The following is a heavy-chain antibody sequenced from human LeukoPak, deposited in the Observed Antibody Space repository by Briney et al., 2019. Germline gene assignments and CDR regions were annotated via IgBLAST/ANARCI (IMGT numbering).Heavy chain of an antibody. J-gene: IGHJ4*02. Sequence: PGGSLRLSCAASGFTFDDYGMSWVRQAPGKGLEWVSGINWNGGSTGYADSVKGRFTISRDNAKNSLYLQMNSLRAEDTALYHCARVRGYCSSTSCGNLDYWGQGTLVTVSS. CDR2: INWNGGST. CDR1: GFTFDDYG. V-gene: IGHV3-20*01. D-gene: IGHD2-2*01. CDR3: ARVRGYCSSTSCGNLDY.